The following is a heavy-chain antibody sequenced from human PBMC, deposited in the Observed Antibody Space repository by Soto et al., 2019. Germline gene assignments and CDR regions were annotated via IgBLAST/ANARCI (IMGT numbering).Heavy chain of an antibody. CDR3: AKETGDSSGWTPLDY. CDR1: GFTFSSYA. J-gene: IGHJ4*02. Sequence: EVQLLESGGGLVQPGGSLRLSCAASGFTFSSYAMSWVRQAPGKGLEWVSALSGSGGSTNYADSVQGRFTISRDNSKNTEYLQMNSLRAEDTDVYYCAKETGDSSGWTPLDYWGQGILVTVSS. D-gene: IGHD6-19*01. V-gene: IGHV3-23*01. CDR2: LSGSGGST.